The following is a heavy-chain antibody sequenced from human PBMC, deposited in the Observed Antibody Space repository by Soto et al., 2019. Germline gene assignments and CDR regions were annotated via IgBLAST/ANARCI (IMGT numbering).Heavy chain of an antibody. CDR2: ISYDGSNK. V-gene: IGHV3-30*18. Sequence: PGGPLRLSCAASGFTFSSYGMHWVRQAPGKGLEWVAVISYDGSNKYYADSVKGRFTISRDNSKNTLYLQMNSLRAEDTAVYYCEKDHNLGIVVVSFDYWGQGTLVTVSS. CDR3: EKDHNLGIVVVSFDY. CDR1: GFTFSSYG. D-gene: IGHD3-22*01. J-gene: IGHJ4*02.